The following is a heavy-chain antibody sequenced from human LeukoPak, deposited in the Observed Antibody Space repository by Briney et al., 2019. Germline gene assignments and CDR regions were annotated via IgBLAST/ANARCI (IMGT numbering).Heavy chain of an antibody. Sequence: ASVKVSCKASGGTFSSYAISWVRQAPGQGLEWMGGIIPIFGTANYAQTFQGRVTITADESTSTAYMELSSLRSEDTAVYYCARGGEGYCSSTSCYATLYYFDYWGQGTLVTVSS. V-gene: IGHV1-69*13. D-gene: IGHD2-2*01. CDR1: GGTFSSYA. CDR3: ARGGEGYCSSTSCYATLYYFDY. J-gene: IGHJ4*02. CDR2: IIPIFGTA.